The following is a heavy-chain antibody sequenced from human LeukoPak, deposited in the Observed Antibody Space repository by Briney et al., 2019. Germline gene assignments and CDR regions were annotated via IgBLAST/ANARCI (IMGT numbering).Heavy chain of an antibody. J-gene: IGHJ6*02. CDR3: ATRSVMDV. CDR1: GFSFNFYH. V-gene: IGHV3-21*01. CDR2: ISGDSYDI. Sequence: PGESLRLSCVASGFSFNFYHMNWVRQAPGKGLEWVSSISGDSYDIYYADSVKGRFTISRDNAKNSLFLQMNSLGVEDTAVYFCATRSVMDVWGQGTTVTVSS.